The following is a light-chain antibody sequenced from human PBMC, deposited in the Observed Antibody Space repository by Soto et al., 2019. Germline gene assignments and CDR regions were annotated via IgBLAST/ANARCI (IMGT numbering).Light chain of an antibody. CDR1: QSISTW. J-gene: IGKJ1*01. CDR3: QQSYSTPQT. V-gene: IGKV1-39*01. Sequence: DIQMTQSPSTLSGSVGDRVTITCRASQSISTWLAWYQQKSGRAPKLLIYDSSSLQSGVPSRFSGSGSGTDFTLTISSLQPEDFATYYCQQSYSTPQTFGQGNKVDIK. CDR2: DSS.